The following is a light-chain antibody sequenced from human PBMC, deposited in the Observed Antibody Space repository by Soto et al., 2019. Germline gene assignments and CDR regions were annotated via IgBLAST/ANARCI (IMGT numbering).Light chain of an antibody. CDR2: DVS. Sequence: QSALTQPRSVSGSPGQSVTISCSGTSSDVGGYNYVSWYQQYPGKAPKLMIYDVSKRPSGVPDRFSGSKSGNTASLTITGLQAEDEADYYCCSYAGWYTYVFGTGTKLTVL. CDR1: SSDVGGYNY. CDR3: CSYAGWYTYV. V-gene: IGLV2-11*01. J-gene: IGLJ1*01.